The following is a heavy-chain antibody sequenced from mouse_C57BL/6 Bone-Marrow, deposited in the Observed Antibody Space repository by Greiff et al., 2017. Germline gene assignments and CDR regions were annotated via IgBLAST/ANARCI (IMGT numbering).Heavy chain of an antibody. J-gene: IGHJ2*01. CDR3: AREAVMANTVVGTY. CDR1: GYTFTSYW. D-gene: IGHD1-1*01. V-gene: IGHV1-64*01. CDR2: IHPNSGST. Sequence: VQLQQPGAELVKPGASVKLSCKASGYTFTSYWMHWVKQRPGQGLEWLGMIHPNSGSTNYNEKFKSKATLTVDKSSSTAYMQLSSLTSEDAAVYYCAREAVMANTVVGTYWGQGTTLTVSS.